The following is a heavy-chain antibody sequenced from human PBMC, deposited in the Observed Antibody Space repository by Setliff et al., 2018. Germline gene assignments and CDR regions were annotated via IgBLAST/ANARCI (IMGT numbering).Heavy chain of an antibody. D-gene: IGHD2-15*01. V-gene: IGHV1-69*13. CDR1: GGTFSSYA. CDR3: ARVRDCSGGICHRGFHHYMDV. J-gene: IGHJ6*03. Sequence: ASVKVSCKASGGTFSSYAIDWVRQAPGQGLEWMGGIIPMFGTTNYAQRFRGRITITADESTTTAYLELSSLRSEDTAVYYCARVRDCSGGICHRGFHHYMDVWGKGTTVTVSS. CDR2: IIPMFGTT.